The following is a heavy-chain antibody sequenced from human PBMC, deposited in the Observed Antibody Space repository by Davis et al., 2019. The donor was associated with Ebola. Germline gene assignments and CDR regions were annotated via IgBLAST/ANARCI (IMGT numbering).Heavy chain of an antibody. CDR3: ASGYGGNSADY. D-gene: IGHD4-23*01. Sequence: PGGSLRLSCTVSGGSISSSSYYWGWIRQPPGKGLEWIGSIYYSGSTYYNPSLKSRVTISVDTSKNQFSLKLSSVTAADTAVYYCASGYGGNSADYWGQGTLVTVSS. CDR1: GGSISSSSYY. J-gene: IGHJ4*02. CDR2: IYYSGST. V-gene: IGHV4-39*01.